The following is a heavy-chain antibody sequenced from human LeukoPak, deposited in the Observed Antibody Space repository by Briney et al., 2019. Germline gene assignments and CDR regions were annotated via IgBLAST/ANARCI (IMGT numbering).Heavy chain of an antibody. CDR3: ARVRYRLAETYIDY. D-gene: IGHD3-16*01. V-gene: IGHV1-2*02. CDR2: INPNSGDT. Sequence: ASVKVSCKASGYIFTGYYMHWVRQAPGQGLEWMGWINPNSGDTNYAQKFQGRVTMTRDTSSTAYMELSRLSSDATAVYYCARVRYRLAETYIDYWGQGTLVTVSS. J-gene: IGHJ4*02. CDR1: GYIFTGYY.